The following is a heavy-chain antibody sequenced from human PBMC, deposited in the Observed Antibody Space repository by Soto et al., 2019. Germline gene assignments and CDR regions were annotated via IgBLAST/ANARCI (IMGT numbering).Heavy chain of an antibody. D-gene: IGHD3-16*01. V-gene: IGHV3-66*01. J-gene: IGHJ4*02. CDR3: ARGLLGVNQAY. Sequence: GGSLRLSCAASGFTVSSIYMSWVRQAPWKGLEWVSVIYSGGSTYYADSVKGRFTISRDNSKDTLYLQMNSLRADDTAVYFCARGLLGVNQAYWGQGTLVTVSS. CDR2: IYSGGST. CDR1: GFTVSSIY.